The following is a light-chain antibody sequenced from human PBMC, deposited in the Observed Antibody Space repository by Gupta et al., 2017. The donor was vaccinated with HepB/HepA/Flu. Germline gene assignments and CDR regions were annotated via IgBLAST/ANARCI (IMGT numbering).Light chain of an antibody. J-gene: IGLJ1*01. CDR2: EVN. CDR1: TSGVGGYNL. Sequence: QAALTQPASVSGSPGQSITIPCTAGTSGVGGYNLVSWFQQYPGKAPKLIMYEVNKRPSGVSNRFSGSKSGNTASLTISGLQTEDEADYYCCAYAGSFTHVFGTGTKVIVL. V-gene: IGLV2-23*02. CDR3: CAYAGSFTHV.